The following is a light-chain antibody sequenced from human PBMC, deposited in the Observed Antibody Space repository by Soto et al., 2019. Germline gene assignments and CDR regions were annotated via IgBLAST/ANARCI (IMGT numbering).Light chain of an antibody. Sequence: DIQMTQSPSSVSAAVGDRVTITCRASQDISTWLAWYQQKPGKAPKLLIYAASFLQSGVPSRFGGSGTGTDFTLTISSLQPEDFATYSCQQANSFPQTFGGGTKLEIK. J-gene: IGKJ4*01. CDR1: QDISTW. V-gene: IGKV1-12*01. CDR3: QQANSFPQT. CDR2: AAS.